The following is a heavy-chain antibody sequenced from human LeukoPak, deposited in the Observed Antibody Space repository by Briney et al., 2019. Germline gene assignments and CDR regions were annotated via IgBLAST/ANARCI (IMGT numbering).Heavy chain of an antibody. J-gene: IGHJ4*02. Sequence: QSGGSLRLSCAASGFTFDDYGLHWVRQVPRKGLEWVSGINYQSATFDADSVKGRFTISRDNAKSLLFLVMDSLRPEDSALYYCVKDAGIAARPWYFDSWGQGTQVIVSS. CDR1: GFTFDDYG. V-gene: IGHV3-9*01. D-gene: IGHD6-6*01. CDR2: INYQSATF. CDR3: VKDAGIAARPWYFDS.